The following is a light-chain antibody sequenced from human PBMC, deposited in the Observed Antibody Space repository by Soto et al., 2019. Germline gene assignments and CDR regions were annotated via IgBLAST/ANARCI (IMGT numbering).Light chain of an antibody. Sequence: QPVLTQPPSASGTPGQRVPISCSGSSSNIGSNYVYWYQQLPGTAPKLLIYRNNQRPSGVPDRFSGSKSGTSASLAISGLRSADEADYYCAAWDDSLSGPGVFGGGTKLTVL. V-gene: IGLV1-47*01. J-gene: IGLJ3*02. CDR1: SSNIGSNY. CDR2: RNN. CDR3: AAWDDSLSGPGV.